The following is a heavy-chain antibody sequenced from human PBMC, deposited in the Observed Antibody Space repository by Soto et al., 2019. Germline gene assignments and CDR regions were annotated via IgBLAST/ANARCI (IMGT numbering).Heavy chain of an antibody. Sequence: QVQLVQSGSEVQKPGSSVKGSCRASGGSFNTYSINWVRQAHGQGLEWIGGIIPMCRNANYAQKFKGRATIVADAATSTVSLELSSLTSEDTAVYYCARLLGIAPRDDRGQVTLVTVSS. J-gene: IGHJ4*02. CDR1: GGSFNTYS. D-gene: IGHD6-13*01. CDR3: ARLLGIAPRDD. CDR2: IIPMCRNA. V-gene: IGHV1-69*12.